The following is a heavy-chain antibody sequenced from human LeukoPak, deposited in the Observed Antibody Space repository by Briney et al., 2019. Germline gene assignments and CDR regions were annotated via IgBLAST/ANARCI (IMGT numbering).Heavy chain of an antibody. J-gene: IGHJ4*02. CDR3: ARVGVTGYSSG. CDR2: ISSSGSTI. D-gene: IGHD6-19*01. V-gene: IGHV3-48*03. CDR1: GLTFSSYE. Sequence: GGSLRLSCAASGLTFSSYEMNWVRQAPGKGLEWVSYISSSGSTIYYADSVKGRFTIPRDNAKNSLYLQMNSLRAEDTAVYYCARVGVTGYSSGWGQGTLVTVSS.